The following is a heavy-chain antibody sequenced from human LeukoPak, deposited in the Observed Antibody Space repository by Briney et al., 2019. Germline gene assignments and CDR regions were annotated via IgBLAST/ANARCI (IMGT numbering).Heavy chain of an antibody. CDR1: GYTFTGYY. Sequence: ASVKVSCKASGYTFTGYYMHWVRQAPGQGLEWMGRINPNSGGTNYAQKFQGRVTMTRDTSISTAYMELSRLRSDDTAVYYCARGARVFWSGYFYYFDYWGQGTLVTVSS. CDR3: ARGARVFWSGYFYYFDY. J-gene: IGHJ4*02. D-gene: IGHD3-3*01. V-gene: IGHV1-2*06. CDR2: INPNSGGT.